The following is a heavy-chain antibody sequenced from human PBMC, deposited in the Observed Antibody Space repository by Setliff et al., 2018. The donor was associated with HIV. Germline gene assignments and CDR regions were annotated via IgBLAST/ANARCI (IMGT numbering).Heavy chain of an antibody. Sequence: SETLSLTCTVSGGSISSYYWSWIRQPAGKGLEWIGRIYTSGSTNYNPSLKSRVTMSVDTSKNQFSLKLSSVTAADTAMYYCARLAFWGGLPAAIPNYYYYMDVWGKGTTVTVSS. CDR1: GGSISSYY. V-gene: IGHV4-4*07. CDR3: ARLAFWGGLPAAIPNYYYYMDV. D-gene: IGHD2-2*01. J-gene: IGHJ6*03. CDR2: IYTSGST.